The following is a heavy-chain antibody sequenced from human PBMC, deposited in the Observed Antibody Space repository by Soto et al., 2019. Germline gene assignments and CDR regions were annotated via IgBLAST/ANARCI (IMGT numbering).Heavy chain of an antibody. CDR2: IYYSGST. D-gene: IGHD3-22*01. Sequence: QVQLQESGPGLVKPSETLSLTCTVSGGSISTHYWSWIRQPPGKGLEWIGYIYYSGSTDYNPSLKSRVTISVDTSKNQFSLKLSSVTAADTAVYYCARAGLYYYDSSGYYEFDYWGQGTLVTVSS. J-gene: IGHJ4*02. CDR3: ARAGLYYYDSSGYYEFDY. CDR1: GGSISTHY. V-gene: IGHV4-59*11.